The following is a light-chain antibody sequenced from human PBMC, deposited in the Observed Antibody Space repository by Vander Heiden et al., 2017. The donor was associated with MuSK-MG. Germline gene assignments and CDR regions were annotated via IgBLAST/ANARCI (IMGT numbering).Light chain of an antibody. V-gene: IGKV1-39*01. CDR1: QSISSY. CDR2: AAS. CDR3: QQSDSTPHT. Sequence: DIQMTQSPSSLSASVGDRVTITCRASQSISSYLNWYQQKPGKAPKLLIYAASSFQSGVPSTFSATGSGTDFTLTISSLQPEHFATYYCQQSDSTPHTFGPGTKVELK. J-gene: IGKJ3*01.